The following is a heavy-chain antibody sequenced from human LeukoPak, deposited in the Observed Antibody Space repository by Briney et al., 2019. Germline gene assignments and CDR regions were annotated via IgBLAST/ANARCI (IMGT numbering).Heavy chain of an antibody. Sequence: GGSLRLSCAASGFTFSSYAMSWVRQAPGKGLEWVSAISGSGGSTYYADSVKGRFTISRDNSKNTLYLQMNSLRAEDTAVYYCAKVGMTIFGVVTAYGMGVWGQGTTVTVSS. J-gene: IGHJ6*02. CDR3: AKVGMTIFGVVTAYGMGV. CDR1: GFTFSSYA. D-gene: IGHD3-3*01. CDR2: ISGSGGST. V-gene: IGHV3-23*01.